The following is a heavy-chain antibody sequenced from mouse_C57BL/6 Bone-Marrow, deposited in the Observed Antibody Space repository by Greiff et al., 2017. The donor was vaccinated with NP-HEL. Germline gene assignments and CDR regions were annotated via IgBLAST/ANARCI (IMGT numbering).Heavy chain of an antibody. CDR1: GYTFTDYY. CDR3: ARQGSTVPAPYYYAMDY. D-gene: IGHD1-1*01. Sequence: VQLQQSGPVLVEPGASVKMSCKASGYTFTDYYMNWVKQSHGKSLEWIGVINPYNGGTSYNQKFKGKATLTVDKSSSTAYMELNSLTSEDSAVYYCARQGSTVPAPYYYAMDYWGQGTSVTVSS. CDR2: INPYNGGT. J-gene: IGHJ4*01. V-gene: IGHV1-19*01.